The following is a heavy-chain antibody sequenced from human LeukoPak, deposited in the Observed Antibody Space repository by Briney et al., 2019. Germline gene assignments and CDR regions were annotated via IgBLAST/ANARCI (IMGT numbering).Heavy chain of an antibody. V-gene: IGHV4-39*01. CDR3: TKTSYGDYVWFDP. Sequence: ETLSLXXXXSGGSIXXTSYYWGWIRQPPGKGLEWIGSIYYSGYTYYNPSLKSRITISVDTSKNQFSLKLTSVTAADTAVYYCTKTSYGDYVWFDPWGQGTLVTVSS. CDR2: IYYSGYT. CDR1: GGSIXXTSYY. D-gene: IGHD4-17*01. J-gene: IGHJ5*02.